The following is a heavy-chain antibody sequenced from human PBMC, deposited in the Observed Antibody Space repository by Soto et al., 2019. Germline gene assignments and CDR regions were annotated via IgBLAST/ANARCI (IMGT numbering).Heavy chain of an antibody. D-gene: IGHD3-22*01. J-gene: IGHJ6*02. CDR1: GFTFISYS. Sequence: PGGSLRLSCAAAGFTFISYSMNWVRQAPGKGLEWVSYISSSSSTIYYADSVKGRFTISRDNAKNSLYLQMNSLRDEDTAVYYCASDSSGSNYYYGMDVWGQGTTVTVSS. CDR3: ASDSSGSNYYYGMDV. CDR2: ISSSSSTI. V-gene: IGHV3-48*02.